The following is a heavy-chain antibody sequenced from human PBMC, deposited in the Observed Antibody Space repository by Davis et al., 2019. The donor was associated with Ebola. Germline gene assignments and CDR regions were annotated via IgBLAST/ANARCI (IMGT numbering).Heavy chain of an antibody. CDR2: IIPILGIA. CDR1: GGTFSSYA. J-gene: IGHJ4*02. Sequence: AASVNVSCKASGGTFSSYAISWVRQAPGQGLEWMGRIIPILGIANYAQKFQGRVTITADKSTSTAYMELSSLRSEDTAVYYCARDQYQSSSSPFDYWGQGTLVTVSS. V-gene: IGHV1-69*04. D-gene: IGHD6-6*01. CDR3: ARDQYQSSSSPFDY.